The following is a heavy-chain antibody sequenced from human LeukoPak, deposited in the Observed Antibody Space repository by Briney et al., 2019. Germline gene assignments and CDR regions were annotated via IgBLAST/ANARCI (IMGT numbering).Heavy chain of an antibody. V-gene: IGHV3-21*01. CDR1: GFTFSSYS. CDR2: ISSSSSYI. D-gene: IGHD5-18*01. J-gene: IGHJ4*02. Sequence: GGSLRLSCAASGFTFSSYSMNWVRQAPGKGLEWVSSISSSSSYIYYADSVKGRFTISRDNAKNSLYLQMNSLRAEDTAVYYCARADWDTAMIDYWAREPWSPSPQ. CDR3: ARADWDTAMIDY.